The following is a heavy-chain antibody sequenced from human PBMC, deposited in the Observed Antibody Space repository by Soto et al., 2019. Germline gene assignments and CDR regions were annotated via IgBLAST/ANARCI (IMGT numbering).Heavy chain of an antibody. CDR3: ATDKYGAGRVGVHS. D-gene: IGHD1-26*01. CDR1: GGTSTIYT. J-gene: IGHJ5*02. V-gene: IGHV1-69*08. CDR2: IVPTLRIT. Sequence: QVQLVQSGAEVKKPGASLRVSCETSGGTSTIYTITWVRQAPGQGLQWMGRIVPTLRITNYAQEFQGRLTITADPSTSTAHIELTSLTSEDTAVYYCATDKYGAGRVGVHSWGQGTLVTVSS.